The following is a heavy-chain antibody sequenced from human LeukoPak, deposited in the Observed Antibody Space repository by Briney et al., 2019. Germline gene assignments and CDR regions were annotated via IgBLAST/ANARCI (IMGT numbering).Heavy chain of an antibody. CDR1: GYTFTGYH. J-gene: IGHJ4*02. V-gene: IGHV1-2*02. CDR3: ATEDEFGTSQFDF. Sequence: ASVKVSCKASGYTFTGYHMHWVRQAPGQGLEWMGWINPNSGGTKYAQKFQGRVTLTRDTSITTAYMELNRLRSDDTAVYYCATEDEFGTSQFDFWGQGTLVTVFS. D-gene: IGHD3-16*01. CDR2: INPNSGGT.